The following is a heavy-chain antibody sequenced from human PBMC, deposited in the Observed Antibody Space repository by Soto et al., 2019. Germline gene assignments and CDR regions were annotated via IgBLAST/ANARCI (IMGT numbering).Heavy chain of an antibody. Sequence: ASVKVSCKASGYTFTSYVISWGRQAPGQGLEWMGWISAYNGNTNYAQKLQGRVTMTTDTSTSTAYMELRSLRSDDTAVYYCARNRHCSSTSCYTSLDYWGQGTLVTVSS. CDR1: GYTFTSYV. D-gene: IGHD2-2*02. CDR3: ARNRHCSSTSCYTSLDY. CDR2: ISAYNGNT. J-gene: IGHJ4*02. V-gene: IGHV1-18*01.